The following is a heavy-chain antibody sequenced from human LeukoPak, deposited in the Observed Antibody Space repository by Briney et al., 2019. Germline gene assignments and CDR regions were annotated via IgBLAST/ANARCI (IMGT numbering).Heavy chain of an antibody. CDR2: ISGDGSST. Sequence: GGSLRLSCAASGFTFSSHWMHWVRQAPGKGLVWVSRISGDGSSTSYADSVKGRFTISRDNAKNTMYLQMNSLRAEDTAVYFCARGPGGGSGSYYVGDYWGQGTLVTVSS. D-gene: IGHD3-22*01. CDR1: GFTFSSHW. J-gene: IGHJ4*02. V-gene: IGHV3-74*01. CDR3: ARGPGGGSGSYYVGDY.